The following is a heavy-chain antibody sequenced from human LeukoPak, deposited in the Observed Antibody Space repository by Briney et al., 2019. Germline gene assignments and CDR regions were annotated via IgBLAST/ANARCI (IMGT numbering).Heavy chain of an antibody. D-gene: IGHD2-2*01. Sequence: ASVKVSCKASGYTFTGYYMHWVRQAPGQGLEWMGWINPNSGGTNYAQKFQGRVTMTRDTSISTAHMELSRLRSDDTAVYYCARAGIVVVPAFPGLDFDYWGQGTLVTVSS. CDR2: INPNSGGT. CDR1: GYTFTGYY. J-gene: IGHJ4*02. V-gene: IGHV1-2*02. CDR3: ARAGIVVVPAFPGLDFDY.